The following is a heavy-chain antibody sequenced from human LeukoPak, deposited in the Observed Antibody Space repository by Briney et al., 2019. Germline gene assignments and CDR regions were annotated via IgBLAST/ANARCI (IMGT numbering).Heavy chain of an antibody. CDR2: ISASSRTT. V-gene: IGHV3-48*02. CDR3: ATGPVSGGY. CDR1: GLTFTNHS. J-gene: IGHJ4*02. Sequence: PGGSLRLSCAAPGLTFTNHSVHWVRQAPGKGLEWLSYISASSRTTVYADSVKGRFTISRDNAKNSLFLQMNSLRDEDTAAYYGATGPVSGGYWGQGTLVTVSS. D-gene: IGHD3-16*01.